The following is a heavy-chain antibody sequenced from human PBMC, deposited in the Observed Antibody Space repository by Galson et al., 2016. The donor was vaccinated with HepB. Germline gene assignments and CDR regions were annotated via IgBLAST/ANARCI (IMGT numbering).Heavy chain of an antibody. D-gene: IGHD7-27*01. Sequence: SLRLSCAASGFTFSNYDMHWVRQSMGKGLEWVSGYVVAGNTYYADSVKGRFTISRDNAKNSLYLQMNSLRAEDTAVYYCARDHLWAFDYWGQGTLVTVSS. V-gene: IGHV3-13*01. CDR3: ARDHLWAFDY. CDR1: GFTFSNYD. CDR2: YVVAGNT. J-gene: IGHJ4*02.